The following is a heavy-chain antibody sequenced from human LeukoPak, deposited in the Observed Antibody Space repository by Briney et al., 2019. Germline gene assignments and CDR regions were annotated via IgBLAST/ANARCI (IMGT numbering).Heavy chain of an antibody. CDR1: GFTFNNYA. Sequence: GGSLRLSCAASGFTFNNYAMNWVRQAPGKGLEWVSGISGFGGSTYYAPSVKGRLTISRDNFGNMLYLHLDSLRVEDTAIYYCARRSGSSWSSFDYRGQGALVTVSS. V-gene: IGHV3-23*01. D-gene: IGHD6-13*01. CDR3: ARRSGSSWSSFDY. J-gene: IGHJ4*02. CDR2: ISGFGGST.